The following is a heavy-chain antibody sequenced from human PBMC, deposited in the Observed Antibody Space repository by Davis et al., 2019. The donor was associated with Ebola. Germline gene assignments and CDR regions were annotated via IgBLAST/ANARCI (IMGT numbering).Heavy chain of an antibody. D-gene: IGHD4-17*01. CDR1: GLTFSSYA. V-gene: IGHV3-30-3*01. CDR3: ARTTLMDV. Sequence: PGGSLRLSCAASGLTFSSYAMHWVRQAPGKGLEWVAVISYDGSNKYYADSVKGRFTISRDNSKNTLYLQMNSLRAEDTAVYYCARTTLMDVWGKGTTVTVSS. CDR2: ISYDGSNK. J-gene: IGHJ6*04.